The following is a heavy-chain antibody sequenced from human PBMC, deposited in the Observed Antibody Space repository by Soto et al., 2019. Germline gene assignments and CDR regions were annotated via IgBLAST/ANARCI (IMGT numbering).Heavy chain of an antibody. D-gene: IGHD2-15*01. CDR1: GFSFIVYG. CDR3: AAWAEGATEVH. V-gene: IGHV3-33*01. J-gene: IGHJ4*02. CDR2: IWYDASKQ. Sequence: GGSLRLSCETSGFSFIVYGMHWVRQAPGKGLEWVAVIWYDASKQFYAASVEGRFTISRDNSKAILYLQMNSLRAEDTAVYYCAAWAEGATEVHWGQGTLVSVSS.